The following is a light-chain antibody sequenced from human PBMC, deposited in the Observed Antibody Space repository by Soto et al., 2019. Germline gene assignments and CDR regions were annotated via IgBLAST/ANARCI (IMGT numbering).Light chain of an antibody. J-gene: IGLJ1*01. Sequence: QSVLTQPPSLSGAPGQRVTISCTGSSSNIGAGYDVHWYQQLPGTAPKLLIYANTNRPSGVPDRFSGSKSGTSASLAITGLRAEDEADHYCQSYDSSLSGYVFGTGTKVTVL. CDR1: SSNIGAGYD. CDR3: QSYDSSLSGYV. V-gene: IGLV1-40*01. CDR2: ANT.